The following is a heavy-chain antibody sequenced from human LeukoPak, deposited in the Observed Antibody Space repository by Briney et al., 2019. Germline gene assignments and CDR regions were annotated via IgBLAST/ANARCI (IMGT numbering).Heavy chain of an antibody. CDR2: INHSGST. D-gene: IGHD2-2*01. V-gene: IGHV4-34*01. CDR1: GGSFSGYY. CDR3: ARGLGSVVVPAAGSAFDT. Sequence: SETLSLTCAVYGGSFSGYYWSWIRQPPGKGLEWIGEINHSGSTNYNPSLKSRVTISVDTSKNQFSLKLSSVTAADTAVYYCARGLGSVVVPAAGSAFDTWGQGTMVTVSS. J-gene: IGHJ3*02.